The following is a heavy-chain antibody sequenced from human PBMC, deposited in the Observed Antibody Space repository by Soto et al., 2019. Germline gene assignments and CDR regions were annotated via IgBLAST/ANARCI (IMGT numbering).Heavy chain of an antibody. Sequence: EVQLLESGGGLVQPGGSLRLSCETSGFTFSGYAMTWVRQAPGEGLEWVSTINGNGYNTYYTDSVKGWFTISRDNSKNTLYLQMNSLGAEDTALYYCAKASQYSSGWGHFDFWGQGTLVTVSS. CDR1: GFTFSGYA. V-gene: IGHV3-23*01. CDR3: AKASQYSSGWGHFDF. CDR2: INGNGYNT. D-gene: IGHD6-19*01. J-gene: IGHJ4*02.